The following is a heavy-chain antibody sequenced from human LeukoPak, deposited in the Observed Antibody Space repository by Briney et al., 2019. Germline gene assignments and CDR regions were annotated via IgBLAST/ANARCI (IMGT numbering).Heavy chain of an antibody. J-gene: IGHJ4*02. CDR1: GFTFNRDW. Sequence: GGSLRLSCAASGFTFNRDWMGWVRQAPAKGLEWVANMRQDGGEKYYFSRVNGRFTISRDNAKNSVYLQMNSLTAEDTGVYYCVRDRDPRGNYFDYWGRGTLVTVSS. D-gene: IGHD2-21*02. CDR2: MRQDGGEK. V-gene: IGHV3-7*01. CDR3: VRDRDPRGNYFDY.